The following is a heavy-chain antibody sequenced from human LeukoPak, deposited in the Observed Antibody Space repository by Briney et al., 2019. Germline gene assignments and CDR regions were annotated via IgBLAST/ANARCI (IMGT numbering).Heavy chain of an antibody. CDR2: IGPHSTFT. D-gene: IGHD2/OR15-2a*01. CDR3: VREGEGPLSKDFDY. V-gene: IGHV1-2*02. Sequence: ASVKVSCKSSGFTFTDHYIHWVRQGPGQGLEWMGYIGPHSTFTSSPQEFQGRVTMTRDASMSTAYMELTKLTSDDTAVYYCVREGEGPLSKDFDYWGQGTLVTVSS. J-gene: IGHJ4*02. CDR1: GFTFTDHY.